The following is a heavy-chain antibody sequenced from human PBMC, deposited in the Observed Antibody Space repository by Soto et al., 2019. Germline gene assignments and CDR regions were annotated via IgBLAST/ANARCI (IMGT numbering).Heavy chain of an antibody. D-gene: IGHD3-10*01. CDR2: IYWDDDK. CDR3: AHSRNLITDDAQVGDFDY. V-gene: IGHV2-5*02. Sequence: QITLKESGPTQVKPTQTLTLTCSFSGFSLNTDGEGVGWVRQPPGEALEWLALIYWDDDKRYSPSLKTRLTITKDPSKNQVVLIMTNMDPVDTATYYCAHSRNLITDDAQVGDFDYWGQGTLVTVSS. J-gene: IGHJ4*02. CDR1: GFSLNTDGEG.